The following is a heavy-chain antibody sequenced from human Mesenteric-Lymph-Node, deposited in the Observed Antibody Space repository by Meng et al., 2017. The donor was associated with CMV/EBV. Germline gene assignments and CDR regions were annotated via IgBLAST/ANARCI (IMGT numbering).Heavy chain of an antibody. CDR2: INNSGGVT. J-gene: IGHJ4*01. V-gene: IGHV3-23*05. CDR1: FTFRNYA. Sequence: FTFRNYAMTWVRQAPGKGLEGVSIINNSGGVTSYADSVQGRFSISRDNSKNKLFLQMNNLRVEDTAIYFCAKFAYHDFLTGSGDFDYWGQGTLVTVSS. CDR3: AKFAYHDFLTGSGDFDY. D-gene: IGHD3-9*01.